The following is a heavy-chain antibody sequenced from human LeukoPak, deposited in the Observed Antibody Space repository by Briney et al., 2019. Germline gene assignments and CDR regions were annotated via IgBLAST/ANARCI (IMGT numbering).Heavy chain of an antibody. CDR2: ITSTSDTI. Sequence: GGSLRLSCEASGFTFSDYSMNWVRQAPGEGLEWLSYITSTSDTIYYADSVKGRFTSSRDNSKNTLYLQMNSLRAEDTAVYYCLRVGYCSSTSCYKGGGAFDYWGQGTLVTVSS. CDR1: GFTFSDYS. J-gene: IGHJ4*02. V-gene: IGHV3-48*01. CDR3: LRVGYCSSTSCYKGGGAFDY. D-gene: IGHD2-2*02.